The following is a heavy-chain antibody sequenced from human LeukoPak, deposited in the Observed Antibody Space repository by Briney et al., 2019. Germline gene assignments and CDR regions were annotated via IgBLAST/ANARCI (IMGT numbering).Heavy chain of an antibody. J-gene: IGHJ4*02. D-gene: IGHD5-12*01. V-gene: IGHV4-59*01. CDR1: GGSISSYY. CDR2: IYYSGST. Sequence: SETLSLTCTVSGGSISSYYWSWIRQPPGKGLEWIGYIYYSGSTNYNPSLKSRVTISVDTSKSQFSLKLSSVTAADTAVYYCARDSGYPYYFDYWGQGTLVIVSS. CDR3: ARDSGYPYYFDY.